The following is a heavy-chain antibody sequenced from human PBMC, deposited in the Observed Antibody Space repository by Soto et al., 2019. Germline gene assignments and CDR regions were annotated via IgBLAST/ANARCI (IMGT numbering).Heavy chain of an antibody. CDR2: INHSGST. D-gene: IGHD2-15*01. CDR1: GGSFSGYY. Sequence: SETLSLTCAVYGGSFSGYYWSWIRQPPGKGLEWIGEINHSGSTNYNPSLKSRVTISVDTSKNQFSLKLSSVTAADTAVHYCARDKDIVVVVAANDAFDIWGQGTMVTVSS. V-gene: IGHV4-34*01. CDR3: ARDKDIVVVVAANDAFDI. J-gene: IGHJ3*02.